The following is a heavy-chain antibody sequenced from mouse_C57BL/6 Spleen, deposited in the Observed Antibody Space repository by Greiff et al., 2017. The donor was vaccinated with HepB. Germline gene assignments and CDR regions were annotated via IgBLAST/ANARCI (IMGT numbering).Heavy chain of an antibody. V-gene: IGHV1-81*01. J-gene: IGHJ2*01. CDR2: IYPRSGNT. Sequence: VQLQQSGAELARPGASVKLSCKASGYTFTSYGISWVKQRTGQGLEWIGEIYPRSGNTYYNEKFKGKATLTADKSSSTAYMELRSLTSEDSAVFFYANYGSSYVGHYWWGQSTTLTVSS. D-gene: IGHD1-1*01. CDR3: ANYGSSYVGHYW. CDR1: GYTFTSYG.